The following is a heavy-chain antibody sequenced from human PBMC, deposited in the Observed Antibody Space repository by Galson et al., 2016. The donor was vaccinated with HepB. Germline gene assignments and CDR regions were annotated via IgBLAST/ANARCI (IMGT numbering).Heavy chain of an antibody. CDR1: GYTFTGHY. D-gene: IGHD6-19*01. J-gene: IGHJ4*02. V-gene: IGHV1-2*02. Sequence: SVKVSCKASGYTFTGHYMRWVRQAPGQGLEWMGWINPNSGGTNYAQQFQGRVTMTRDTSITTAYMELSRLRSDDTAVYYCARDNDDTIVVAGPFFDYWGQGTLVTVSS. CDR2: INPNSGGT. CDR3: ARDNDDTIVVAGPFFDY.